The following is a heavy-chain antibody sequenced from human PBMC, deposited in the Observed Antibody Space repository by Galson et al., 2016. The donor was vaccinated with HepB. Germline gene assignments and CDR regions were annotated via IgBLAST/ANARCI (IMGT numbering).Heavy chain of an antibody. CDR2: TFYPGMT. D-gene: IGHD4-17*01. CDR1: GASVSSGGHH. Sequence: TPSLTCAVSGASVSSGGHHWNWIRQPPGKGLEWIGYTFYPGMTYYSPSLQSRVSMSLDSSKNRFSLMVTSVTAADTAIYYCAIEPSDSGDYTDAFEIWGQGTVVVVSS. CDR3: AIEPSDSGDYTDAFEI. V-gene: IGHV4-31*11. J-gene: IGHJ3*02.